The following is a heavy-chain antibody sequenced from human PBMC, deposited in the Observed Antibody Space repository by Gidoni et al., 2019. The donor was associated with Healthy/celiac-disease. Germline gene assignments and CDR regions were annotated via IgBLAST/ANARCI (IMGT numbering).Heavy chain of an antibody. CDR2: IYYSGCT. CDR3: ARHTPTSIGLRWAFDY. D-gene: IGHD4-17*01. V-gene: IGHV4-39*01. CDR1: RGSISSSSYY. Sequence: QLQLQASGPGLVKPSETLSTTCTVSRGSISSSSYYWAWIRQPPGKGLEWIVSIYYSGCTSYNPSLKSRFTISVDTSKNQVSLKLSSVTAADTAVYYCARHTPTSIGLRWAFDYWGQGTLVTVSS. J-gene: IGHJ4*02.